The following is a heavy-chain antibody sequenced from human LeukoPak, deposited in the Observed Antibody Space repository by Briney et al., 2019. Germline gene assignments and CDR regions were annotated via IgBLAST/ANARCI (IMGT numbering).Heavy chain of an antibody. CDR3: ARDRVPRGITGTTGGGY. CDR1: GYTFTGYG. D-gene: IGHD1-20*01. J-gene: IGHJ4*02. V-gene: IGHV1-18*01. Sequence: ASVKVSCKASGYTFTGYGISWVRQAPGQGLEWMGWISAYNGNTNYAQKLQGRVTMTTDTSTSTAYMELRSLRSDDTAVYYCARDRVPRGITGTTGGGYWGQGTLVTVSS. CDR2: ISAYNGNT.